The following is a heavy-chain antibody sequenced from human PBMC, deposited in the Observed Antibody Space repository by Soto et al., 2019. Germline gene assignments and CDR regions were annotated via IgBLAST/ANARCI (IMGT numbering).Heavy chain of an antibody. CDR2: ISEDGSNI. J-gene: IGHJ4*02. CDR3: AKDEVWRQLTAYYFDF. V-gene: IGHV3-30*18. CDR1: GFTFSSSG. Sequence: QVQLVESGGGVVQPGRSLRLSCAASGFTFSSSGMHWVRQAPGKGLEWVAGISEDGSNIYYADSVKGRFTMSRDKSKNTLYLQMNSLRPEDTAVYYCAKDEVWRQLTAYYFDFWGQGTLVTVSS. D-gene: IGHD1-1*01.